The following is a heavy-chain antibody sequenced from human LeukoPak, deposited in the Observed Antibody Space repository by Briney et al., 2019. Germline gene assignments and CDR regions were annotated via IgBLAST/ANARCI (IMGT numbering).Heavy chain of an antibody. J-gene: IGHJ4*02. CDR3: ARGVLLWFGEFEQYYFDY. V-gene: IGHV1-18*01. CDR1: GYTFTSYG. Sequence: ASVKVSCKASGYTFTSYGISWVRQAPGQGLEWMGWISAYNGNTNYAQKLQGRVTMTTDTSTSTAYMELRSLRSDDTAVYYCARGVLLWFGEFEQYYFDYWGQGTLVTVSS. CDR2: ISAYNGNT. D-gene: IGHD3-10*01.